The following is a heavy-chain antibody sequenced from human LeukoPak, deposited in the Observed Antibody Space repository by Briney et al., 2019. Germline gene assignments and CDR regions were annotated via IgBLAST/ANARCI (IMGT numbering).Heavy chain of an antibody. CDR3: AKDSSSGWYVPSDY. CDR1: GFTFSSYA. J-gene: IGHJ4*02. V-gene: IGHV3-23*01. D-gene: IGHD6-19*01. CDR2: ISGSGGST. Sequence: GGSLRLSCAASGFTFSSYAMSWVRQAPGKGLEWVSAISGSGGSTYYADSVKGRFTISRDNSKNTLYLQMNSLRAEDTAVYYCAKDSSSGWYVPSDYWGQGTLVTVSS.